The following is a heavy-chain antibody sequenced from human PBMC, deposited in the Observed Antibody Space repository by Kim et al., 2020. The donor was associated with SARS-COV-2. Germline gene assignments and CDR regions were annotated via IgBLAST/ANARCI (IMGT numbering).Heavy chain of an antibody. V-gene: IGHV4-39*01. Sequence: SRVTMSEDTSKNQFSLKLSSVTAADTAVYYCARQQARITIFGVVIAYFDYWGQGTLVTVSS. CDR3: ARQQARITIFGVVIAYFDY. D-gene: IGHD3-3*01. J-gene: IGHJ4*02.